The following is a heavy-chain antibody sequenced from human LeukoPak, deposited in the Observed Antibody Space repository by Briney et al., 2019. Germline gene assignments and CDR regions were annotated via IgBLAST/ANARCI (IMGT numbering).Heavy chain of an antibody. CDR3: TTAERRYYSHDF. CDR2: IKSNTDGGTV. D-gene: IGHD3-10*01. V-gene: IGHV3-15*01. Sequence: GGSLRLSCTVSGLSFSTAWISWIRQAPGKGLGWVGRIKSNTDGGTVNYAAPVKGRFTISRDDSKNTVFLQMNSLETEDTAMHFCTTAERRYYSHDFWGQGTLVTVSS. CDR1: GLSFSTAW. J-gene: IGHJ4*02.